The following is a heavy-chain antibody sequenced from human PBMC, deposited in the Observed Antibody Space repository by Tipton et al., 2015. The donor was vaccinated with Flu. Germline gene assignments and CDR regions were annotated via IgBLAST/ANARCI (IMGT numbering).Heavy chain of an antibody. CDR1: GDYIDGRHY. Sequence: TPSLTCSVSGDYIDGRHYWGWIRQPPGKGLEWIGNIHRGGNTYYNPSLKSRVTISVDTSKNQLSLKLRSVAAADTAVYYCARNPSKDEYEISWYFDVWGPGTLVTVSS. V-gene: IGHV4-38-2*01. J-gene: IGHJ2*01. D-gene: IGHD2/OR15-2a*01. CDR3: ARNPSKDEYEISWYFDV. CDR2: IHRGGNT.